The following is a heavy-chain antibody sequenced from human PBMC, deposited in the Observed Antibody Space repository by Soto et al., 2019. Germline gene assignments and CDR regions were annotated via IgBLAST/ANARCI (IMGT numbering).Heavy chain of an antibody. CDR2: IYYSGST. D-gene: IGHD4-17*01. Sequence: QVQLQESGPGLVKPSETLSLTCTVSGGSVSSGSYYWSWIRQPPGKGLEWIGYIYYSGSTNYNPSLTSRVNMTVDTSKNPFYLKPRSVTAADTAVYYCARVGGQTKVVPQTHYYFDSWGQGTLVTVSS. V-gene: IGHV4-61*03. CDR3: ARVGGQTKVVPQTHYYFDS. J-gene: IGHJ4*02. CDR1: GGSVSSGSYY.